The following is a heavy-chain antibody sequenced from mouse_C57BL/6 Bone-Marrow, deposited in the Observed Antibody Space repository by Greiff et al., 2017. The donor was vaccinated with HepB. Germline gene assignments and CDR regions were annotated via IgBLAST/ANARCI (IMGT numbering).Heavy chain of an antibody. D-gene: IGHD3-2*02. CDR3: ATAQATFWFAY. Sequence: EVKLMESGGDLVKPGGSLKLSCAASGFTFSSYGMSWVRQTPDKRLEWVATISSGGSYTYYPDSVKGRFTISRDNAKNTLYLQMSSLKSEDTAMYYYATAQATFWFAYWGQGTLVTVSA. V-gene: IGHV5-6*01. CDR1: GFTFSSYG. J-gene: IGHJ3*01. CDR2: ISSGGSYT.